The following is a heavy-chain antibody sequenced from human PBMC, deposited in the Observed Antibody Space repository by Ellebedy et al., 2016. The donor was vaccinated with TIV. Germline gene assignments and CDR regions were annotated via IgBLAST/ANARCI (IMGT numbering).Heavy chain of an antibody. CDR3: ARHGQFDY. CDR1: GGSINIKSYY. V-gene: IGHV4-39*01. Sequence: SETLSLXXSVSGGSINIKSYYWGWIRQPPGKGLVWIGAVYYSGSTYYNPSLKSRVTFSVDTSKNQFSLKLNSVTAADTAVYYCARHGQFDYWGQGTLVTVSS. CDR2: VYYSGST. J-gene: IGHJ4*02.